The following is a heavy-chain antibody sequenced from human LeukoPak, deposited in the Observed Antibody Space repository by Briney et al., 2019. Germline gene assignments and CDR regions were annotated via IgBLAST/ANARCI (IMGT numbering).Heavy chain of an antibody. J-gene: IGHJ4*02. D-gene: IGHD4-17*01. V-gene: IGHV3-23*01. CDR2: ISGSGTST. CDR1: GFTFSSYA. CDR3: AKRYGDYEGN. Sequence: GGPLRLSCAASGFTFSSYAMNWVRQAPGKGPEWVSSISGSGTSTYYADSVKGRFTISRDNSKNTLYLQMNSLRDEDTAVYYCAKRYGDYEGNWGQGTLVTVSS.